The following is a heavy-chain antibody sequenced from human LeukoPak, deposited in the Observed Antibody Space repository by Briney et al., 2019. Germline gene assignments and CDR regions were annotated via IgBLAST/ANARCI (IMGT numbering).Heavy chain of an antibody. CDR2: IRSKAYGGTT. V-gene: IGHV3-49*04. CDR1: GFTFGDYA. CDR3: TRYRDIVVVPAAIVDY. J-gene: IGHJ4*02. Sequence: PGGSLRPSCTASGFTFGDYAMSWVRQAPGKGLEWVGFIRSKAYGGTTEYAASVKGRFTISRDDSKSIAYLQMNSLKTEDTAVYYCTRYRDIVVVPAAIVDYWGQGTLVTVSS. D-gene: IGHD2-2*01.